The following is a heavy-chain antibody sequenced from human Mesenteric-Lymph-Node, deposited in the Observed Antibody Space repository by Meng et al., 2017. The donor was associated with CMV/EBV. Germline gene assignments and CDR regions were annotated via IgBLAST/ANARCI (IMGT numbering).Heavy chain of an antibody. CDR2: INHSGST. J-gene: IGHJ5*02. D-gene: IGHD2-8*01. Sequence: SETLSLTCAVYGGSFSGYYWSWIRQPPGKGLEWIGEINHSGSTNYNPSLKSRVTISVDTSKNQFSLNLSSVTAADTAVYFCARVYCTTTSCYHRFDPWGQGTLVTVSS. CDR3: ARVYCTTTSCYHRFDP. CDR1: GGSFSGYY. V-gene: IGHV4-34*01.